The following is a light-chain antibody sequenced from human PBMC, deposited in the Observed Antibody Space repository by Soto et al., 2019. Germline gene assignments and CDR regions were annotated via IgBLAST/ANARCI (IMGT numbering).Light chain of an antibody. CDR1: QSVGSA. J-gene: IGKJ4*01. CDR2: ASS. V-gene: IGKV3D-15*03. CDR3: QQYKNWPPLT. Sequence: EIVMTQSPATLSVSPGETATLSCRASQSVGSAVACYQHKPGQARRLVIVASSIRATGVPGRFSGGGSGTEFTRTISILQSEDFAIYYCQQYKNWPPLTFGGGTTVEIK.